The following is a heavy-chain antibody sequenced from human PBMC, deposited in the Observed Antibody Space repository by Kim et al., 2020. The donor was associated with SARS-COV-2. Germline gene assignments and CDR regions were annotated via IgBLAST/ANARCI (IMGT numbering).Heavy chain of an antibody. CDR2: IYYSGST. J-gene: IGHJ6*03. Sequence: SETLSLTCTVSGGSISSYYWSWIRQPPGKGLEWIGYIYYSGSTNYNPSLKSRVTISVDTSKNQFSLKLSSVTAADTAVYYCVRVEQGGQPLLFSYYSYY. CDR1: GGSISSYY. D-gene: IGHD2-21*02. V-gene: IGHV4-59*01. CDR3: VRVEQGGQPLLFSYYSYY.